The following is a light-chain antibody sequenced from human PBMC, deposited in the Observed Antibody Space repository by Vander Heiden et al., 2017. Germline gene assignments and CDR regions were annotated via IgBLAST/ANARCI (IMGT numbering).Light chain of an antibody. CDR1: SSDVGSYNL. CDR2: EVS. Sequence: QSALTQPASVSGSPAQSLPISCTGTSSDVGSYNLVSWYQQHPGKAPILMMYEVSKRPSGVSNRFSGSKSGNTASLTISGLQAEDEADYYCCSYASSSTVVFGGGTKLTVL. CDR3: CSYASSSTVV. J-gene: IGLJ3*02. V-gene: IGLV2-23*02.